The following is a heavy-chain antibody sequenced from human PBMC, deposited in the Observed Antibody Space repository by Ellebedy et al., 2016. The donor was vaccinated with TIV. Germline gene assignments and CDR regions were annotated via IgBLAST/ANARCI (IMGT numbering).Heavy chain of an antibody. CDR3: AGEEYDILTGDRNWFDP. D-gene: IGHD3-9*01. J-gene: IGHJ5*02. CDR2: IYYSGTT. CDR1: GGSITSYF. Sequence: PSETLSLTCTVSGGSITSYFWSWIRQPPGKGLEWPGYIYYSGTTNYNPSLKSRVTISLDTSKNRFSLKLSSVTAADTAVYYCAGEEYDILTGDRNWFDPWGQGTLVTVSS. V-gene: IGHV4-59*01.